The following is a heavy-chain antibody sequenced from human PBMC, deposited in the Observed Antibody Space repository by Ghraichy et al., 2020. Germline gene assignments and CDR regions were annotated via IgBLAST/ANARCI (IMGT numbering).Heavy chain of an antibody. J-gene: IGHJ6*02. CDR3: ARYGLQADYYYAMDV. Sequence: GSLRLSCAASGFTFSSYGMHWVRQAPGKGLEWVAAIYYDGNNKYYADFVKGRFTVSRDNSRNTLYLQMNSLRVEDTAMYFCARYGLQADYYYAMDVWGQGTMVTVSS. V-gene: IGHV3-33*01. D-gene: IGHD4-11*01. CDR2: IYYDGNNK. CDR1: GFTFSSYG.